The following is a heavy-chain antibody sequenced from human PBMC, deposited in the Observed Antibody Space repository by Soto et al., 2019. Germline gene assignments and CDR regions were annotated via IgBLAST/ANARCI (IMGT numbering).Heavy chain of an antibody. J-gene: IGHJ4*02. Sequence: GASVKVSCKASGYTFTSYGISWVRQAPGQGLEWMGWIDAGNGNTRYAQNFQGRVTITRDTSASTAYMEVSSLRSEDTAVYYCARDSLGNVDFWGQGTLVTVSS. CDR3: ARDSLGNVDF. V-gene: IGHV1-3*01. CDR1: GYTFTSYG. CDR2: IDAGNGNT. D-gene: IGHD3-16*02.